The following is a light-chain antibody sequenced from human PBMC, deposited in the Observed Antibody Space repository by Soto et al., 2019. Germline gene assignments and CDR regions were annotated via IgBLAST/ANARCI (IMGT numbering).Light chain of an antibody. CDR1: QSVSSSS. J-gene: IGKJ4*01. CDR3: QQYDNWPLT. V-gene: IGKV3-20*01. Sequence: DIVLTQSPGTLSLSPGERATLSCRASQSVSSSSLAWYQQKPGQAPRLLIYGASSRATGIPDRFSGSASGTDFTLTISRLESEDFGVYFCQQYDNWPLTFGGGTKVEIK. CDR2: GAS.